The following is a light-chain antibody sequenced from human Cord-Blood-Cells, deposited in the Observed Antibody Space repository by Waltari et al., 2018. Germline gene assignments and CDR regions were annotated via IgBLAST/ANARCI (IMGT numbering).Light chain of an antibody. CDR1: STDVGGYNY. J-gene: IGLJ1*01. CDR3: SSYTSSSTYV. Sequence: QSALTQPASGSGSPGQSITIPCTGTSTDVGGYNYVSWTQQQPGNAPKRMIYDVSNRPSGLSNRFSGSKSGNPASLTISGLQAEDEADYYCSSYTSSSTYVFGTGTKVTVL. V-gene: IGLV2-14*01. CDR2: DVS.